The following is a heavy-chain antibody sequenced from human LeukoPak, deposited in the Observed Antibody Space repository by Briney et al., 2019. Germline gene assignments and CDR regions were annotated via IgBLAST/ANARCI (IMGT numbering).Heavy chain of an antibody. D-gene: IGHD3-22*01. J-gene: IGHJ3*02. CDR3: ARDSSSSYYQSDDAFDI. Sequence: PSETLSLTCAVSGYSLSSGYYWGRIRQPPGKGLEWIGRIYHSGRTYYNPSLKSRDTISVDTSKNQFSLKLSSVTAADTAVYYCARDSSSSYYQSDDAFDIWGQGTMVTVSS. CDR2: IYHSGRT. CDR1: GYSLSSGYY. V-gene: IGHV4-38-2*02.